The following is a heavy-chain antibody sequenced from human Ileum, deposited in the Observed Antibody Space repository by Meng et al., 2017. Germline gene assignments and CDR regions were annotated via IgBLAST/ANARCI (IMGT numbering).Heavy chain of an antibody. J-gene: IGHJ3*02. Sequence: GESLKISCAASGFTLSTYAINWVRQAPGEGLEWLAVISDDGNQKYYADSLRGRFTISRDNSKNTVSLQMNSLRDEDTALYYCARENYYDSTGHFSLGALDIWGQGTMVTVSS. D-gene: IGHD3-22*01. V-gene: IGHV3-30*03. CDR1: GFTLSTYA. CDR2: ISDDGNQK. CDR3: ARENYYDSTGHFSLGALDI.